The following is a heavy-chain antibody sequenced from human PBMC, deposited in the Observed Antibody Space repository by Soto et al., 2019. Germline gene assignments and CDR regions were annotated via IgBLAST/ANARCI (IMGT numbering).Heavy chain of an antibody. CDR1: RFTFSSYD. J-gene: IGHJ4*02. CDR3: ANGYCSGGSCYGGDDN. V-gene: IGHV3-30*18. Sequence: QVQLVESGGGVVQPGRSLRLSCAASRFTFSSYDMHWVRQAPGKGLEWVAVISFDGSNKYYADSVKGRFTISRDNSKNTRYLKMNSLRAEDTAVYYCANGYCSGGSCYGGDDNWGQGTLVTVSS. D-gene: IGHD2-15*01. CDR2: ISFDGSNK.